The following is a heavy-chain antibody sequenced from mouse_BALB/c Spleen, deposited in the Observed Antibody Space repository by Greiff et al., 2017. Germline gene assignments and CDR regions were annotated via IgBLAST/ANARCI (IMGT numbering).Heavy chain of an antibody. CDR3: NASGYDGGVDD. D-gene: IGHD2-14*01. CDR1: GFNIKDYY. V-gene: IGHV14-4*02. J-gene: IGHJ4*01. CDR2: IDPENGDT. Sequence: EVQLQQSGAELVRSGASVKLSCTASGFNIKDYYMHWVKQRPEQGLEWIGWIDPENGDTEYAPKFQGKATMTADTSSNTAYLQLSSLTSEDTAVYYCNASGYDGGVDDWGQGTSVTVSS.